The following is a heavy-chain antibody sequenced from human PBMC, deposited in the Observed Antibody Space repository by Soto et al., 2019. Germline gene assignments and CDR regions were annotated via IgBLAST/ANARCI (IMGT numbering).Heavy chain of an antibody. J-gene: IGHJ3*02. CDR3: ARHMEGGKSGDAFDI. CDR2: IYPGDPDT. D-gene: IGHD2-15*01. CDR1: GYSFTSYW. V-gene: IGHV5-51*01. Sequence: PGESLKISCKGSGYSFTSYWIGWVRQMPGKGLEWMGIIYPGDPDTRYSPSFQGQVTISADKSISTAYLQWSSLKASDTAMYYCARHMEGGKSGDAFDIWGQGTMVTV.